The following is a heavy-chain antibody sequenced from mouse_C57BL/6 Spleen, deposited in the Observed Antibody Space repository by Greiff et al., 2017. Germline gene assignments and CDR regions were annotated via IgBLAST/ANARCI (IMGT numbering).Heavy chain of an antibody. V-gene: IGHV1-50*01. J-gene: IGHJ1*03. CDR1: GYTFTSYW. D-gene: IGHD1-1*01. Sequence: QVQLQQPGAELVKPGASVKLSCKASGYTFTSYWMQWVKQRPGQGLEWIGEIDPSDSYTNYNQKCKGKATLTVDTSSSTAYMQLSSLTSEDSAVYYCARLGTTVVATRYFDVWGTGTTVTVSS. CDR2: IDPSDSYT. CDR3: ARLGTTVVATRYFDV.